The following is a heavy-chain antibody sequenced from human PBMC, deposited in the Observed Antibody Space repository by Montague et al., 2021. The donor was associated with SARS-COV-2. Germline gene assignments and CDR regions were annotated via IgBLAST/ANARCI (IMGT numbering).Heavy chain of an antibody. CDR2: FSHSGGT. CDR1: GGSISSGTW. Sequence: SETLSLTCAVSGGSISSGTWWTWVRQPPGKGLEWIGEFSHSGGTNYNPPLKSRVTISVDKSKNQFSLNLNSVTAADTAVYYCARLSSDIGGYFWFDPWGQGTLVAVSS. V-gene: IGHV4-4*02. CDR3: ARLSSDIGGYFWFDP. J-gene: IGHJ5*02. D-gene: IGHD1-26*01.